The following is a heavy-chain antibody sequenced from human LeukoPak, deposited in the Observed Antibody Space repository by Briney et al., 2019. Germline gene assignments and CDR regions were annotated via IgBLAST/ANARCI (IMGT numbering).Heavy chain of an antibody. Sequence: PSETLSLTCTVSGGSIISYYWSWIRQPPGKGLEWIGYIYYSGSTNYNPSLKSRVTISVDTPKNQFSLKLSSVTAADTAVYYCARGVIRDNSGNSPELVQHWGQGTLVTVSS. CDR1: GGSIISYY. CDR2: IYYSGST. V-gene: IGHV4-59*01. D-gene: IGHD3-22*01. J-gene: IGHJ1*01. CDR3: ARGVIRDNSGNSPELVQH.